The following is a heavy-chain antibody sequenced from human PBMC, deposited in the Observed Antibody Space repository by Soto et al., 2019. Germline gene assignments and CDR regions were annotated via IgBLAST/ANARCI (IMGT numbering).Heavy chain of an antibody. V-gene: IGHV4-31*03. CDR2: IYSSGST. Sequence: QVQLQESGPGLVKPSQTLSLTCTVSGGSISSGDYYWSWIRQHPGKGLEWIGYIYSSGSTYYNTSLKRRVTISVYTSKNQFSLKLSSVTAADTAVYYCARWWSGSRQGFDPWGQGTLVTVSS. CDR1: GGSISSGDYY. CDR3: ARWWSGSRQGFDP. D-gene: IGHD3-3*01. J-gene: IGHJ5*02.